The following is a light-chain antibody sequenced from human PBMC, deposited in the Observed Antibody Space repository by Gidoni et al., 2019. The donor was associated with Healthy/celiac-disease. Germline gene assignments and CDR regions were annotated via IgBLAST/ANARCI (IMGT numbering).Light chain of an antibody. V-gene: IGKV4-1*01. Sequence: DIVMTQSPDSLAVSLGERATINCKSSQSVLYSSNNKNYLAWYQQKPGQPPKLLIYWASTRESGVPDRFSGRGSGTDFTLTISSLQAEDVAVYYCQQYYSTPITFXQXTRLEIK. J-gene: IGKJ5*01. CDR2: WAS. CDR1: QSVLYSSNNKNY. CDR3: QQYYSTPIT.